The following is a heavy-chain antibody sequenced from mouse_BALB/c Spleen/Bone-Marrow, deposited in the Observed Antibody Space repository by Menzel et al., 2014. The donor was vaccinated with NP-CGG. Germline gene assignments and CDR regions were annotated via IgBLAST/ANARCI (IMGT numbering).Heavy chain of an antibody. CDR1: GFTFSSFG. J-gene: IGHJ4*01. Sequence: EVKVVESGGGLVQPGGSRKLSCAGSGFTFSSFGMHWVRQAPEKGLEWVAYISSGSSTIYYADTMKGRFTISRDNPKNPLFLQMTSVGCEDTAMYYCAIRQYYGNLYAVDYWGQGAPVSLSS. V-gene: IGHV5-17*02. CDR3: AIRQYYGNLYAVDY. CDR2: ISSGSSTI. D-gene: IGHD2-1*01.